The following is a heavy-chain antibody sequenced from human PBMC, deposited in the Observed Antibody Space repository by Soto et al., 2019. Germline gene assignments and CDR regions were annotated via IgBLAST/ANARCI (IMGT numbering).Heavy chain of an antibody. CDR3: ASVSFVAYCGGDCSPISGMDV. CDR2: IWYDGSNK. D-gene: IGHD2-21*02. V-gene: IGHV3-33*01. CDR1: GFTFSSYG. Sequence: PGGSLRLSCAASGFTFSSYGMHWVRQAPGKGLEWVAVIWYDGSNKYYADSVKGRFTISRDNSKNTLYLQMNSLRAEDTAVYYCASVSFVAYCGGDCSPISGMDVWGQGTTVTVSS. J-gene: IGHJ6*02.